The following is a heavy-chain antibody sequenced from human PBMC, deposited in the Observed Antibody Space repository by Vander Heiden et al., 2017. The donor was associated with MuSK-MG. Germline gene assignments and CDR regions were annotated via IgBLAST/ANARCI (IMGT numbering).Heavy chain of an antibody. V-gene: IGHV4-59*01. CDR2: IYYSGST. CDR1: GGSISSYY. J-gene: IGHJ2*01. D-gene: IGHD2-2*01. Sequence: QVQLPESGSGLVKPSETLSLTCTVPGGSISSYYGSWIRQPPGKGLEWIGYIYYSGSTNYNPSLKSRVTISADTSKNQFSLKLSSVTAADTAVYYCATSRDPIYWYFDLWGRGTLVTVSS. CDR3: ATSRDPIYWYFDL.